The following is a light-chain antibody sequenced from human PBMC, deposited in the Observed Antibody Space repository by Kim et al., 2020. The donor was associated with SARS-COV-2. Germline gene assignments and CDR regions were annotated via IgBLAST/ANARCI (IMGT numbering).Light chain of an antibody. CDR2: LNGDGRK. Sequence: ASPKPTSTLRSGHSSYANEGHRQQPEKGLGYLMMLNGDGRKSKGDAIPVCVSGDSSGAEAYLTISSLQSEDEADYYCQTWGSGNRVFGGGTQLTVL. J-gene: IGLJ3*02. CDR3: QTWGSGNRV. CDR1: SGHSSYA. V-gene: IGLV4-69*01.